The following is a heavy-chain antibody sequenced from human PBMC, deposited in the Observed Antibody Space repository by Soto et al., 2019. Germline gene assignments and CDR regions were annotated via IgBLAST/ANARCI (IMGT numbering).Heavy chain of an antibody. Sequence: EVQLLESGGGLVQRGGSLRLSCAVSGFSLTTYAMSWVRQAPGKGLEWVSEVSASGRSTTYADSVKGRFTTSKETSKNTMSLQMNSRRVDDTAVYYCAKVWFGESAGFDVWGRGTMVRVSS. D-gene: IGHD3-10*01. J-gene: IGHJ3*01. V-gene: IGHV3-23*01. CDR2: VSASGRST. CDR3: AKVWFGESAGFDV. CDR1: GFSLTTYA.